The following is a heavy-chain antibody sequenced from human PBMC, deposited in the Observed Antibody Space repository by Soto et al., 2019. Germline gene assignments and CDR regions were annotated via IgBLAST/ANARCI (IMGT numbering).Heavy chain of an antibody. CDR2: INPNGGGT. D-gene: IGHD3-10*01. Sequence: QVHLVQSGAEMKKPGASVKVSCESSGYTFTAYYIHWVRQAPGHGLEWMGWINPNGGGTKYSQKFQGRVTMTRDTSIHTAYRELPRLTSDDTAVYYCARAVHTTIQGVRFRVDQWGQGTLVTVSS. CDR1: GYTFTAYY. CDR3: ARAVHTTIQGVRFRVDQ. J-gene: IGHJ4*02. V-gene: IGHV1-2*02.